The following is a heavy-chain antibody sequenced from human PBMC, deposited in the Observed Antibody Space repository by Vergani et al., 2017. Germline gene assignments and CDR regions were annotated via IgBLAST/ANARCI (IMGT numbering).Heavy chain of an antibody. V-gene: IGHV4-38-2*01. CDR2: IYHSGRT. J-gene: IGHJ4*02. CDR3: ARLSIWGTLDY. Sequence: QVQLQESGPGLVKPSETLSLTCAVSGYSISSGYYWGWIRQPPGKGLEWIGSIYHSGRTYYNPSLKSRVTISVDTSKNQFSLKLSSVTAADTAVYYCARLSIWGTLDYWGQGTLVTVSS. D-gene: IGHD3-16*01. CDR1: GYSISSGYY.